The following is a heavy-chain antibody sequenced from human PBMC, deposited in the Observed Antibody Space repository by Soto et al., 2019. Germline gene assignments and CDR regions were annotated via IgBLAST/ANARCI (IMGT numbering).Heavy chain of an antibody. D-gene: IGHD1-26*01. Sequence: ASVTVSCQASGYTFTSYGISWVRQAPGQGLEWMGWISAYNGNTNYAQKLQGRVTMTTDTSTSTAYMELRSLRSDDTAVYYCARVDCGSYSCWFDPWGQGTLVTVSS. CDR2: ISAYNGNT. CDR3: ARVDCGSYSCWFDP. J-gene: IGHJ5*02. V-gene: IGHV1-18*01. CDR1: GYTFTSYG.